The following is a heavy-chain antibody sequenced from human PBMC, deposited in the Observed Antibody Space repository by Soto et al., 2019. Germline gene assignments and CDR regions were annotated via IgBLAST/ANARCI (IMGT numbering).Heavy chain of an antibody. Sequence: TLSLTCTVSGGSISSGGYYWSRIRQHPGKGLEWIGYIYYSGSTYYNPSLKSRVTISVDTSKNQFSLKLSSVTAADTAVYYCARVSYYYDSSGYYPNAFDIWGQGTMVTVS. V-gene: IGHV4-31*03. J-gene: IGHJ3*02. CDR3: ARVSYYYDSSGYYPNAFDI. CDR1: GGSISSGGYY. D-gene: IGHD3-22*01. CDR2: IYYSGST.